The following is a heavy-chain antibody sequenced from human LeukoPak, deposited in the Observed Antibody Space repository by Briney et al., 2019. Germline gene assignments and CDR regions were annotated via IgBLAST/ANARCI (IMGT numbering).Heavy chain of an antibody. CDR2: ISWNSGDI. CDR3: AKGGPVLRYFDWLGLDY. D-gene: IGHD3-9*01. J-gene: IGHJ4*02. CDR1: GFNFDDYA. Sequence: GGSLRLSCAASGFNFDDYAMHWVRQAPGKGLEWVSGISWNSGDIGYADSVKGRFTISRDNAKNSLYLQMNSLRAEDMAVYYCAKGGPVLRYFDWLGLDYWGQGTLVTVSS. V-gene: IGHV3-9*03.